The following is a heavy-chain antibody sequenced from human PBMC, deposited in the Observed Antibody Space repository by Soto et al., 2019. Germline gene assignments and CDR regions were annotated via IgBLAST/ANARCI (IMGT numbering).Heavy chain of an antibody. CDR3: GRDDYGIFPY. CDR2: IDPKNGST. Sequence: QVQLVQSGTEVKKPGASVKVSCQASGYSISAYYIHWVRQAPGQGLEWMGWIDPKNGSTVSAQKFQGRLTMTRDTSISTVYMDLSGLTSDDTALYYCGRDDYGIFPYWGQESLVTVSS. D-gene: IGHD3-10*01. V-gene: IGHV1-2*02. J-gene: IGHJ4*02. CDR1: GYSISAYY.